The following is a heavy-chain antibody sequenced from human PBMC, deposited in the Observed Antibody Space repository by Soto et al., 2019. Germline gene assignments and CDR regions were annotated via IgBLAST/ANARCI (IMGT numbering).Heavy chain of an antibody. J-gene: IGHJ6*03. CDR3: ARVAVTMVRGVPHYYYYYYMDV. V-gene: IGHV1-3*01. D-gene: IGHD3-10*01. CDR1: GYTFTSYA. Sequence: ASVKVSCKASGYTFTSYAMHWVRQAPGQRLEWMGWINAGNGNTKYSQKFQGRVTITRDTSASTAYMELSSLRSEDTAVYYCARVAVTMVRGVPHYYYYYYMDVWGKGTTVTVSS. CDR2: INAGNGNT.